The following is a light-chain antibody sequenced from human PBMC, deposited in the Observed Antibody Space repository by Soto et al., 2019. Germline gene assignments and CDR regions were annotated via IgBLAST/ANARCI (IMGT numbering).Light chain of an antibody. CDR1: SSDVGGYNF. CDR2: NVI. V-gene: IGLV2-11*01. CDR3: CSYAGSYTYV. Sequence: QSALTQPLSVSGSPGQSVTISCTGTSSDVGGYNFVSWYQHHPGKAPKLMIYNVIQRPSGVPDRFSASKSGNTASLTISGLQAEDDADYYCCSYAGSYTYVFGTGTQLTVL. J-gene: IGLJ1*01.